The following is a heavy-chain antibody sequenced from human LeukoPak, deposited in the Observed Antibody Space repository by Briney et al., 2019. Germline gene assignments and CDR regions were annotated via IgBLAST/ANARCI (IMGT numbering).Heavy chain of an antibody. CDR1: GDSVSSNGAA. D-gene: IGHD6-13*01. J-gene: IGHJ4*02. V-gene: IGHV6-1*01. CDR3: ARGASGYGSSWFWDY. CDR2: TYYRPKWYN. Sequence: SQILSLTCAISGDSVSSNGAAWNWIRQSASRGLEWLGRTYYRPKWYNDYAVSVKSRITINPDTSKNQFSLQLDSVTPEDTAVYYCARGASGYGSSWFWDYWGQGTLVTVSS.